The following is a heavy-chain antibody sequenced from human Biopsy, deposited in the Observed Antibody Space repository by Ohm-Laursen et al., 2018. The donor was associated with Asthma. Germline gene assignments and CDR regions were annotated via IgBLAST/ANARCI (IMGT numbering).Heavy chain of an antibody. CDR3: ARAGQCSSTSCYNPGWFDP. CDR1: GGSFSGYY. J-gene: IGHJ5*02. CDR2: INHRGST. V-gene: IGHV4-34*01. Sequence: SDTLSLTWSVYGGSFSGYYWSWIRQPPGKGLEWIGEINHRGSTKYNPSLKSRVTIPVDTSKNQFSLKLNSATAADTAVYYCARAGQCSSTSCYNPGWFDPWGQGTLVTVSS. D-gene: IGHD2-2*01.